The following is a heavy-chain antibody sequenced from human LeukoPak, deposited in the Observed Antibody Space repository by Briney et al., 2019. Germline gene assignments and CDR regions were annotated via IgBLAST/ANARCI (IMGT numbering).Heavy chain of an antibody. CDR1: GGSIDSRSYY. J-gene: IGHJ4*02. CDR2: IYHGGST. Sequence: KSSETLSLTCTVSGGSIDSRSYYWDWIRQAPGKGLEWIGTIYHGGSTEYNPSLKSRVAIFVDTPKNQFSLILHSVAAADTAVYYCARRSEFDNTHYHYFDYWGQGALVTVSS. V-gene: IGHV4-39*01. CDR3: ARRSEFDNTHYHYFDY. D-gene: IGHD2-15*01.